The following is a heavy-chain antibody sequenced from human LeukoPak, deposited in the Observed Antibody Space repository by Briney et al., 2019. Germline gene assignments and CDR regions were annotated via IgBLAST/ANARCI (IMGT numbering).Heavy chain of an antibody. J-gene: IGHJ4*02. CDR3: ARDAVPDYGSGSYYPYYFDY. Sequence: GGSLRLSCAASGFTFDDYGMSWVRQAPGKGLEWVSGINWNGGSTGYADSVKGRFTISRDNAKNSLYLQMNSLRAEDTALYYCARDAVPDYGSGSYYPYYFDYWGQGTLVTVSS. CDR2: INWNGGST. D-gene: IGHD3-10*01. V-gene: IGHV3-20*04. CDR1: GFTFDDYG.